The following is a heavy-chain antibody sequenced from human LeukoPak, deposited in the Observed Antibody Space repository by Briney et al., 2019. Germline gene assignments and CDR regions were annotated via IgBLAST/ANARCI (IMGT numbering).Heavy chain of an antibody. Sequence: ASVKVSCKASGYTFTGYYMHWVRQAPGQGLEWMGWINPNSGGTNYAQKFQGRVTMTRDTSISTAYMELSRLRSDDTAVYYCVRRQGWWEYCSGGSCYSSTHWFDPWGQGTLDTVSS. D-gene: IGHD2-15*01. CDR2: INPNSGGT. CDR1: GYTFTGYY. V-gene: IGHV1-2*02. J-gene: IGHJ5*02. CDR3: VRRQGWWEYCSGGSCYSSTHWFDP.